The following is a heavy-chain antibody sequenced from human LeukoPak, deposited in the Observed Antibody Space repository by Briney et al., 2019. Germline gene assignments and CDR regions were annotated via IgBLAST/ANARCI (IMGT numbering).Heavy chain of an antibody. V-gene: IGHV3-30*02. D-gene: IGHD1-26*01. J-gene: IGHJ4*02. CDR2: IRYDQSKE. Sequence: GGSLRLSCAASGVTFSSYGWHWVRQAPGKGLEWVAFIRYDQSKEYYADSVKGRFTISRDNSKNTLYLQMSSLRVEDTAVYHCVKDYLVEAQRVYYFDYWGQGSLVTVSS. CDR1: GVTFSSYG. CDR3: VKDYLVEAQRVYYFDY.